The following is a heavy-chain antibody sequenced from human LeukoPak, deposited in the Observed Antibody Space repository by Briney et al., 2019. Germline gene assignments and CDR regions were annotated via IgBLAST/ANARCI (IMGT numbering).Heavy chain of an antibody. CDR1: GFTFSSYW. D-gene: IGHD3-10*01. V-gene: IGHV3-7*01. J-gene: IGHJ4*02. Sequence: GGSLRLSCAASGFTFSSYWMSWVRQAPGKGLEWVANIKQDGSEKYYVDCVKGRFTVSRDNAKNSLYLQMNSLRAEDTAVYYCARDWDYGSGSYYPGGDYWGQGTLVTVSS. CDR2: IKQDGSEK. CDR3: ARDWDYGSGSYYPGGDY.